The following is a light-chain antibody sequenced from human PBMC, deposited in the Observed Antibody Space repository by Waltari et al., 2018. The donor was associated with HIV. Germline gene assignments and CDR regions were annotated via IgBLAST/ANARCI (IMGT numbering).Light chain of an antibody. V-gene: IGLV2-11*01. Sequence: QSALTQPRSVSGSPGQSVTISCTGTSSDVGGYTYVSWYQQHPGKAPKLMIYDVSKRPSGVPDRFSGSKSGNTASLTISGLQAEDEADYYCCSYAGSRVFGGGTKLTVL. CDR3: CSYAGSRV. CDR2: DVS. J-gene: IGLJ3*02. CDR1: SSDVGGYTY.